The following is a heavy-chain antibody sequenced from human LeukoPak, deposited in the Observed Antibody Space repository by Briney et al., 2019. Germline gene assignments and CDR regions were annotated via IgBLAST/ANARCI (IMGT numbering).Heavy chain of an antibody. D-gene: IGHD3-3*01. CDR1: GGSFSSGGYY. J-gene: IGHJ4*02. CDR3: ARAPDFWSGSHIDN. Sequence: SQTLSLTCTVSGGSFSSGGYYWSCIRPHPGKGREWTGYIYYSRTTYAHPSINSLATISVNTSKNQFFLKPSSRPAATTAVYYCARAPDFWSGSHIDNCDQGTLVTVSS. V-gene: IGHV4-31*01. CDR2: IYYSRTT.